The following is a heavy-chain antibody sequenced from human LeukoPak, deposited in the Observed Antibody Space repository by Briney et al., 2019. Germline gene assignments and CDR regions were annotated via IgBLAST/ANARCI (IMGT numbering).Heavy chain of an antibody. J-gene: IGHJ4*02. CDR3: ARVRYSGYDQADY. CDR2: IDPGDSDT. D-gene: IGHD5-12*01. Sequence: GEALKISCKGSGYSFTSYCIGWVRQMSGKGLEWMGIIDPGDSDTRYSPSLQGQVTISADKSISTAYLQWSSLKASDTGIYYCARVRYSGYDQADYWGQGNLVTVSS. CDR1: GYSFTSYC. V-gene: IGHV5-51*01.